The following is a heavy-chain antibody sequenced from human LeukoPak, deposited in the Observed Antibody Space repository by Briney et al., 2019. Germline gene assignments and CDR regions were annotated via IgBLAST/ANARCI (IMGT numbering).Heavy chain of an antibody. CDR1: GGSITSYY. D-gene: IGHD3-3*01. Sequence: SETLSLTCTVSGGSITSYYWNWIRQPPGKGLEWIGYIHDSGSSNYNPSLKSRVTISLDTSENQFSLKLTSVTAADTAVYYCARQAYLSGYFTLDYWGQGSLVTVSS. J-gene: IGHJ4*02. V-gene: IGHV4-59*08. CDR2: IHDSGSS. CDR3: ARQAYLSGYFTLDY.